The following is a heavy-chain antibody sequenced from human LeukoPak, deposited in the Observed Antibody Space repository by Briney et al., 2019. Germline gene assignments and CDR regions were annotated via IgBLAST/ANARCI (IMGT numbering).Heavy chain of an antibody. V-gene: IGHV3-21*01. CDR3: ARGRTPVWQLDSPLRGY. CDR2: ISSSSSYI. CDR1: GFTFSSYS. J-gene: IGHJ4*02. D-gene: IGHD6-6*01. Sequence: GGSLRLSCAASGFTFSSYSMNWVRQAPGKGLEWVSSISSSSSYIYYADSVKGRFTISRDNAKNSLYLQMNSLRAEDTAVYYCARGRTPVWQLDSPLRGYWGQGTLVTVSS.